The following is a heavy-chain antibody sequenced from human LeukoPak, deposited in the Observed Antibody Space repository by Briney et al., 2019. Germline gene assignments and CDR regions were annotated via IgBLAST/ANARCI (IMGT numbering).Heavy chain of an antibody. J-gene: IGHJ6*03. V-gene: IGHV3-7*01. CDR2: IKHDGSEKQDGSEK. D-gene: IGHD3-10*01. Sequence: GGSLRLSCAASGFTFSQYWMSWVRQAPGKGLEWVANIKHDGSEKQDGSEKNYVDSVKGRFTISRDNAKNSLYLQLNSLRAEDTAVYYCARSGRGVDSFYFYVDVWGKGTTVTVSS. CDR1: GFTFSQYW. CDR3: ARSGRGVDSFYFYVDV.